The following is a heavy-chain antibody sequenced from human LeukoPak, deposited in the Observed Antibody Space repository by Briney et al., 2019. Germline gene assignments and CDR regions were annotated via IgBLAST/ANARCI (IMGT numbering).Heavy chain of an antibody. V-gene: IGHV3-11*01. J-gene: IGHJ6*02. Sequence: GGSLRLSCAASGFTFSDYYMSWIRQAPGKGLEWVSYISSSGSTIYYADSVKGRFTISRDNAKNSLHLQMNSLRAEDTAVYYCARVRGSRTFSYYYYGMDVWGQGTTVTVSS. CDR2: ISSSGSTI. CDR3: ARVRGSRTFSYYYYGMDV. D-gene: IGHD4-23*01. CDR1: GFTFSDYY.